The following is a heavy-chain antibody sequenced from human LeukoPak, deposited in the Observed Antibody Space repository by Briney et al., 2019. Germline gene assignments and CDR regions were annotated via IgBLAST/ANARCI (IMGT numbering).Heavy chain of an antibody. CDR3: ARDTPETIVGATY. J-gene: IGHJ4*02. CDR2: ISSSGSTI. D-gene: IGHD1-26*01. V-gene: IGHV3-48*03. Sequence: LTGGSLRLSRAASGFTFSSYEMNWVRQAPGKGLEWVSYISSSGSTIYYADSVKGRFTISRDNAKNSLYLQMNSLRAEDTAVYYCARDTPETIVGATYWGQGTLVTVSS. CDR1: GFTFSSYE.